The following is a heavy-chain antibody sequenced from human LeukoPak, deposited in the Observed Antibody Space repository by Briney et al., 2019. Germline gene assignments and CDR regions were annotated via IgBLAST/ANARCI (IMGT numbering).Heavy chain of an antibody. V-gene: IGHV4-4*02. CDR2: IYHSGST. CDR3: AREGVMGMVRGVIASNYYGMDV. J-gene: IGHJ6*02. Sequence: SGTLSLTCAVSGGSISSSNWWSWVRQPPGKGLEWIGEIYHSGSTNYNPSLKSRVTISVDKSKNQFSLKLSSVTAADTAVYYCAREGVMGMVRGVIASNYYGMDVWGQGTTVTVSS. CDR1: GGSISSSNW. D-gene: IGHD3-10*01.